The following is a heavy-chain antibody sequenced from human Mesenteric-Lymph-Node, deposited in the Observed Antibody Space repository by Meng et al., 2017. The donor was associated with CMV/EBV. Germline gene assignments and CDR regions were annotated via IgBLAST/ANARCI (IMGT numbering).Heavy chain of an antibody. CDR3: ARDHSTGYAGGYDP. CDR1: GGPINSSAYY. Sequence: SGGPINSSAYYYSWIRQFPGEGLEWIGYIFHTGSTYYKPSLKSRVTMSVDTSKNQISLKLSSVTAADTAVYYCARDHSTGYAGGYDPWGQGTLVTVSS. D-gene: IGHD3-9*01. CDR2: IFHTGST. V-gene: IGHV4-31*02. J-gene: IGHJ5*02.